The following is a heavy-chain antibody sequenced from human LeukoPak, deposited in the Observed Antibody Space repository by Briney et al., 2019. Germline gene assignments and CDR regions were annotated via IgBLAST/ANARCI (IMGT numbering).Heavy chain of an antibody. Sequence: AGSLRLSCAASGFTFTSYAMSWVRQAPGKGLEWVSDISGSGGSTYNADSVKGRFTIYRDNSKNTLYLQMNSLRAEDTAVYYCAKDGWDCGGGSSYYFDYWGQGTLVTVSS. CDR1: GFTFTSYA. D-gene: IGHD2-15*01. J-gene: IGHJ4*02. CDR3: AKDGWDCGGGSSYYFDY. CDR2: ISGSGGST. V-gene: IGHV3-23*01.